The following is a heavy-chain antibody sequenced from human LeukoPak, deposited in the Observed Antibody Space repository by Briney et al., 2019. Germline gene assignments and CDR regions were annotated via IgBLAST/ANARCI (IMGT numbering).Heavy chain of an antibody. D-gene: IGHD1-1*01. Sequence: GGSLRLSCAASGFTFSNYAVSWVRQAPGKGLEWVSTISNSGDATYYADSVKGRFTISRDNSKNTLYLQMNSLRAEDTAVYYCAKAPLYKKYFDYWGQGTLVTVSS. CDR1: GFTFSNYA. CDR3: AKAPLYKKYFDY. CDR2: ISNSGDAT. V-gene: IGHV3-23*01. J-gene: IGHJ4*02.